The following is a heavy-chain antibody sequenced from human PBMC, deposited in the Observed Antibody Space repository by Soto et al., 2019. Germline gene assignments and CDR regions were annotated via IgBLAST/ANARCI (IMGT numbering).Heavy chain of an antibody. CDR3: AKEMPYGDDDYYYYYMDV. CDR2: ISYDGSNK. Sequence: GSLRLSCAASGFTFSSYGMHWVRQAPGKGLEWVAVISYDGSNKYYADSVKGRFTISRDNSKNTLYLQMNSLRAEDTAVYYCAKEMPYGDDDYYYYYMDVWGKGTTVTVSS. D-gene: IGHD4-17*01. J-gene: IGHJ6*03. V-gene: IGHV3-30*18. CDR1: GFTFSSYG.